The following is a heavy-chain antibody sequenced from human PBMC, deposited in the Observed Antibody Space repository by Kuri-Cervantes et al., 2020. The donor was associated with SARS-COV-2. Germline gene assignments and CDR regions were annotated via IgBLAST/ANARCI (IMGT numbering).Heavy chain of an antibody. CDR3: AREGNSYGYIYYYYGMDV. D-gene: IGHD5-18*01. CDR1: GFTFVDYA. Sequence: GGSLRLSCAASGFTFVDYAMHWVRQPPGKGLEWVSGISWNSGSIGYADSVKGRFTISRDNAKNSLYMQMNSLRAEDTALYYCAREGNSYGYIYYYYGMDVWGQGTTVTVSS. V-gene: IGHV3-9*01. J-gene: IGHJ6*02. CDR2: ISWNSGSI.